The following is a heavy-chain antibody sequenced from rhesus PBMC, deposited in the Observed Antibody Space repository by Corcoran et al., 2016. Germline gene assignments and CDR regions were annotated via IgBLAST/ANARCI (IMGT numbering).Heavy chain of an antibody. Sequence: QVQPQESGPGLDKPSETLSLTCEFSGGSIISSNWWSWSRQPPGKGLEWIGYISGSSGSTYYNPSLKSRVTISKDTSKNQFSLKLSSVTAADTAVYYCARGSDTYWYFDIWGPGTPITISS. V-gene: IGHV4S19*01. D-gene: IGHD5-12*01. CDR2: ISGSSGST. CDR1: GGSIISSNW. J-gene: IGHJ2*01. CDR3: ARGSDTYWYFDI.